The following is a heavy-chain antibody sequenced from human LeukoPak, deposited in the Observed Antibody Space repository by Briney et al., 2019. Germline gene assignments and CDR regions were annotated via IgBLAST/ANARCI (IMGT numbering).Heavy chain of an antibody. CDR2: INPDSGGT. V-gene: IGHV1-2*02. J-gene: IGHJ4*02. Sequence: ASVKVSCKASGYTFTGYYMHWVRQAPGQGLEWMGWINPDSGGTNYAQKFQGRVTVTRDTSISTAYMELSRLRSDDTALYYCARAGYGSGSNHWEYWGQGTLVTVSS. CDR3: ARAGYGSGSNHWEY. CDR1: GYTFTGYY. D-gene: IGHD3-10*01.